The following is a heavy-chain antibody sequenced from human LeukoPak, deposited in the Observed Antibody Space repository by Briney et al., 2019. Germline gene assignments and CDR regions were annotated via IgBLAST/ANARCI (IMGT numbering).Heavy chain of an antibody. CDR2: IYHSGNT. V-gene: IGHV4-61*01. Sequence: SETLSVTCTVSGGSVSSGSSFWSWIRQPPGKGLEWIGYIYHSGNTNYNPSLKSRVTISVDTSKSQLSLKLTSVTAADTAVYYCARGSTAYPYHFDYWGQGTQVTVSS. J-gene: IGHJ4*02. D-gene: IGHD3-16*01. CDR1: GGSVSSGSSF. CDR3: ARGSTAYPYHFDY.